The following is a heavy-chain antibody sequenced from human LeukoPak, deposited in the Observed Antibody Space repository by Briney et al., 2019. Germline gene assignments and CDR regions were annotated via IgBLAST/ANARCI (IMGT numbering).Heavy chain of an antibody. V-gene: IGHV3-21*01. J-gene: IGHJ4*02. Sequence: GGSLRLSCAASGXTFSSYSMNWVRQAPGKGLEWVSSISSSSSYIYYADSVKGRFTISRDNAKNSLYLQMNSLRAEDTAVYYCARDRLAAADNYFDYWGQGILVTVSS. CDR1: GXTFSSYS. CDR2: ISSSSSYI. D-gene: IGHD6-13*01. CDR3: ARDRLAAADNYFDY.